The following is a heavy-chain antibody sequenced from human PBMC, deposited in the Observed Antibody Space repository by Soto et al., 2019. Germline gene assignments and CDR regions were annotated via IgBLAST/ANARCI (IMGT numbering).Heavy chain of an antibody. CDR3: ARGRYGDY. J-gene: IGHJ4*02. V-gene: IGHV1-18*01. CDR2: ISAHNGNT. D-gene: IGHD1-1*01. Sequence: QVHLVQSGAEMKKPGASVKVSCQGSGYAFTTYGTTWVRQAPGQGLEWMGWISAHNGNTNYAQKLQGRVTVTRDTSTSTAYMELRSLRYDDTAVYYCARGRYGDYWGQGALVTVSS. CDR1: GYAFTTYG.